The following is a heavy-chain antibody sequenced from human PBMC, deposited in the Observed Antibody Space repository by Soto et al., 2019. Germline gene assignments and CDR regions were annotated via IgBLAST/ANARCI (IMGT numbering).Heavy chain of an antibody. CDR2: IYYSGST. D-gene: IGHD3-22*01. Sequence: PSETLSLTCTVSGGSISSYYWSWIRQPPGKGLEWIGYIYYSGSTNYNPSLKSRVTISVDTSKNQFSLKLSSVTAADTAVYYCARAKYYYDSSGYYWRGAIDYWGQGTLVTVSS. J-gene: IGHJ4*02. CDR1: GGSISSYY. CDR3: ARAKYYYDSSGYYWRGAIDY. V-gene: IGHV4-59*01.